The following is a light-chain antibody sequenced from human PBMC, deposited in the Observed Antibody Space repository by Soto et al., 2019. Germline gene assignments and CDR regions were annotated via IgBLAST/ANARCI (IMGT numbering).Light chain of an antibody. Sequence: DIQMTQSPSSLSASIGDRVTITCRASQNIRSYLNWYQQTPGRAPKLLIYGASNLQSGVPSRFSGSGSGTDFTLTISRLEPEDFGTYHCQHSYDLPRTFGQGTKVQIE. J-gene: IGKJ1*01. CDR2: GAS. V-gene: IGKV1-39*01. CDR3: QHSYDLPRT. CDR1: QNIRSY.